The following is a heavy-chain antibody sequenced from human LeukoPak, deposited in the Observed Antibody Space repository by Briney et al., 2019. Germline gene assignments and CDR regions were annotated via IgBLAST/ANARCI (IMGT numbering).Heavy chain of an antibody. J-gene: IGHJ4*02. V-gene: IGHV4-34*01. CDR3: ARLVPERFFQLDPEGYYDY. CDR2: INRHGNT. CDR1: GGSFSGYY. Sequence: SETLSLTCAVYGGSFSGYYWSWIRQTPGKGLEWMGEINRHGNTDYNRSLKSRVSMSIDTSKNQFSLKLISVTAADTAVYYCARLVPERFFQLDPEGYYDYWGQGTVVTVSS. D-gene: IGHD3-3*01.